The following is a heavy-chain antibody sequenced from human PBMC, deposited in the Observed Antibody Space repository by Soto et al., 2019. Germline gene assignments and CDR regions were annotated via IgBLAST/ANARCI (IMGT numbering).Heavy chain of an antibody. J-gene: IGHJ4*02. CDR1: GFSLSSTRMA. D-gene: IGHD6-19*01. Sequence: QITLKESGPTLVKPTQTLTLTCTFSGFSLSSTRMAVGWIRQPPGKALEWLALIYWDDDKRYSPFLKSRLTITKDTSKNQVVLTMSNMDPVDTARYYWAHIVVAGLGYYFDYWGQGTLVTVSS. CDR2: IYWDDDK. V-gene: IGHV2-5*02. CDR3: AHIVVAGLGYYFDY.